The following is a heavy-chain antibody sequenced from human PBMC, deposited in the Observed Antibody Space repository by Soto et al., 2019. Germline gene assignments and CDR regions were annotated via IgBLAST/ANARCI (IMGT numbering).Heavy chain of an antibody. CDR1: GGSVSSDTHY. D-gene: IGHD2-2*02. CDR3: ARFVRSCSGTTCYTRADV. V-gene: IGHV4-61*01. CDR2: IYSSGST. Sequence: QVQLQESGPRLVKPSETVSLTCTVSGGSVSSDTHYWSWIRLPPGKRLEWIGFIYSSGSTNYNPSLKSRVTMSVDTSKNQFSLKLRSVIVADTAVYHCARFVRSCSGTTCYTRADVWGQGTTVPSP. J-gene: IGHJ6*02.